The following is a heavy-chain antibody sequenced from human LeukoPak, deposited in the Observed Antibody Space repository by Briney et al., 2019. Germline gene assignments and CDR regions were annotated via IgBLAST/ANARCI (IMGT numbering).Heavy chain of an antibody. CDR2: ISSNGGST. D-gene: IGHD2-15*01. V-gene: IGHV3-64*01. CDR3: ARDIAGDGYFDY. Sequence: GGSLRLSCASSGFTFNSYAIHGVRQAPGKGLEYVSAISSNGGSTYYANSVKGRFTISRDNSKNTLYLQMGSLRAEDMAVYYCARDIAGDGYFDYWGQGTLVTVSS. J-gene: IGHJ4*02. CDR1: GFTFNSYA.